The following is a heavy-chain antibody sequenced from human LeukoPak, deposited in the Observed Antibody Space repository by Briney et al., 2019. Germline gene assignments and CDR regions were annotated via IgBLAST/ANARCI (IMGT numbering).Heavy chain of an antibody. V-gene: IGHV4-4*02. CDR2: VHLDGRA. D-gene: IGHD6-25*01. Sequence: PSQTLSLTCGVSGGSVSSTNWWTWIRQPPGKGLEWIGEVHLDGRANFNPSLKSRLTMSVDLSENHVSLKLTSVTAADTAVYYCAREGGFYRPLDYSGQGTLVTVSS. J-gene: IGHJ4*02. CDR3: AREGGFYRPLDY. CDR1: GGSVSSTNW.